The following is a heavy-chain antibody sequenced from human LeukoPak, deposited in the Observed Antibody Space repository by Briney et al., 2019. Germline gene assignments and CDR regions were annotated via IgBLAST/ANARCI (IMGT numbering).Heavy chain of an antibody. Sequence: PGGSLRLSCAASGFSLKAFWIHWIRQAPGGGLVWVSRISPDGSISTYADSVKGRFAISRDNAKNTLYLQMNRLRADDSAIYYCVSDSGTRSGGDSLCQGTLVTVSS. J-gene: IGHJ4*02. CDR3: VSDSGTRSGGDS. D-gene: IGHD1-26*01. V-gene: IGHV3-74*01. CDR1: GFSLKAFW. CDR2: ISPDGSIS.